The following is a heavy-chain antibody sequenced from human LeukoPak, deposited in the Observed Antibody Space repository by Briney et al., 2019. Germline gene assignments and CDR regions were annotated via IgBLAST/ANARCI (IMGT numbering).Heavy chain of an antibody. J-gene: IGHJ3*02. V-gene: IGHV3-53*01. CDR2: IYSGGST. CDR3: ARVTDDAFDI. Sequence: GGSLRLSCAASGVTVNSNCMSWVRQAPGKGLEWASVIYSGGSTYYADSVKGRFTISRDNSKNTLYLQMNSLRAEDTAVYYCARVTDDAFDIWGQGTMVTVSS. CDR1: GVTVNSNC.